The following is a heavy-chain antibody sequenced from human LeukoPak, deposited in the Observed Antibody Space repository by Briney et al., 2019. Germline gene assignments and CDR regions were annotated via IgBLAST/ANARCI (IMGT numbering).Heavy chain of an antibody. CDR2: ISSSVGTV. J-gene: IGHJ4*02. D-gene: IGHD5-18*01. CDR3: ARGFRDTAMFLDY. CDR1: GVNFSSFE. V-gene: IGHV3-48*03. Sequence: PAGGSLRLSCAASGVNFSSFEMNWVRLAPGKGLEWISGISSSVGTVYYADSVKGRFTISRDNAKNSLYLQMNSLRAEDTAVYYCARGFRDTAMFLDYWGQGTLVTVSS.